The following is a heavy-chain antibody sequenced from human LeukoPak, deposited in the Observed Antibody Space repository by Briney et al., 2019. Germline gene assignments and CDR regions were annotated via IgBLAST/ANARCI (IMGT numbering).Heavy chain of an antibody. CDR2: IYHSGST. CDR1: GGSFSGYY. Sequence: SETLSLTCAVYGGSFSGYYWSWIRQPPGKGLEWIGSIYHSGSTYYNPSLKSRVTISVDTSKNQFSLKLSSVTAADTAVYYCARSSVGDAFDIWGQGTMVTVSS. D-gene: IGHD4-23*01. J-gene: IGHJ3*02. CDR3: ARSSVGDAFDI. V-gene: IGHV4-34*01.